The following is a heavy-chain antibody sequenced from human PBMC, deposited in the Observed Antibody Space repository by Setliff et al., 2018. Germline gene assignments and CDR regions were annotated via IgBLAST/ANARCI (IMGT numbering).Heavy chain of an antibody. CDR3: ARHTYYYDSSGYYYIGYFDY. J-gene: IGHJ4*02. Sequence: SGDYYWSWIRQPPGKGLEWIGYIYSSGSTYYNPSLKSRVSISVDTSKNQFSLKLSSVSAADTAMFYCARHTYYYDSSGYYYIGYFDYWGQGTLVTVSS. CDR2: IYSSGST. D-gene: IGHD3-22*01. V-gene: IGHV4-30-4*08. CDR1: SGDYY.